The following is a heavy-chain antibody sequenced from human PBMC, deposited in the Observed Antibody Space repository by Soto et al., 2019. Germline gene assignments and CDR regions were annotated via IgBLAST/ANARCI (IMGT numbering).Heavy chain of an antibody. J-gene: IGHJ5*02. CDR2: IYNTGST. D-gene: IGHD3-22*01. Sequence: PSETLSLSCTVSGGSISNYYWNWIRQSPGKGLEWIGSIYNTGSTSYNPSLKSRVTMSVDTSKNQFSLELTSVTAADAAVYYCARTCFDSGTYYHSCFAPWGQGTLVTVSS. V-gene: IGHV4-59*01. CDR3: ARTCFDSGTYYHSCFAP. CDR1: GGSISNYY.